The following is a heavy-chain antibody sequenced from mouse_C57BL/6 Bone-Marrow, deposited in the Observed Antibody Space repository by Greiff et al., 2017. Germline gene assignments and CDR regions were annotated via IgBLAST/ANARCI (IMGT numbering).Heavy chain of an antibody. Sequence: QVQLQQSGAELVKPGASVKMSCKASGYTFTSYWITWVKQRPGQGLEWIGDIYPGSGSTNYNEKFKSKATLTVDTSSSTDYMQLSNLTSEDSAVYDYAGHYGSNDWGFDVWGTGATVTVSS. CDR2: IYPGSGST. CDR1: GYTFTSYW. D-gene: IGHD1-1*01. V-gene: IGHV1-55*01. CDR3: AGHYGSNDWGFDV. J-gene: IGHJ1*03.